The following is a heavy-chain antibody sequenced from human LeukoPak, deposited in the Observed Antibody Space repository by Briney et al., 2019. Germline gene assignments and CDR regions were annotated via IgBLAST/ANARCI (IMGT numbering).Heavy chain of an antibody. CDR2: INHSGST. CDR3: ARESDYYGSGSYYPNDYYFDY. Sequence: PSETLSLTCAVYGGSFSGYYWSWIRQPPGKGLEWIGEINHSGSTNYNPSLKSRVTISVDTSKNQFSLKLSSVTAADTAVYYCARESDYYGSGSYYPNDYYFDYWGQGTLVTVSS. CDR1: GGSFSGYY. V-gene: IGHV4-34*01. J-gene: IGHJ4*02. D-gene: IGHD3-10*01.